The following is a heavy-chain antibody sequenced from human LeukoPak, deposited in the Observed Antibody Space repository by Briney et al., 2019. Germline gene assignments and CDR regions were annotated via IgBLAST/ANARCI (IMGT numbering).Heavy chain of an antibody. J-gene: IGHJ4*02. CDR3: ARDPWGTHAY. D-gene: IGHD3-16*01. V-gene: IGHV3-21*01. CDR1: GFSSYS. Sequence: GGSLRLSCAASGFSSYSLNWVRQAPGKGLEWVSSISSGSDYIYSADSEKGRFTISSDNAKTSLSLQMSSLRAEDTAIFYCARDPWGTHAYWGQGTLVTVSS. CDR2: ISSGSDYI.